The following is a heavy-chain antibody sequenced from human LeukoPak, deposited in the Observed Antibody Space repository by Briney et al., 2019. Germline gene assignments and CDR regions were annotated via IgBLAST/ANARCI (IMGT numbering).Heavy chain of an antibody. J-gene: IGHJ4*02. V-gene: IGHV4-4*07. CDR3: ARDRRFADRGVLIY. CDR2: IYTSGST. D-gene: IGHD3-10*01. Sequence: SETLSLTCTGSGGSISSYYWRWIRQPAGKVLEWIGRIYTSGSTNYNPSLKSRVTMSVDKSKNQFSLKLSSVTAADTAVYYCARDRRFADRGVLIYWGQGTLVTVSS. CDR1: GGSISSYY.